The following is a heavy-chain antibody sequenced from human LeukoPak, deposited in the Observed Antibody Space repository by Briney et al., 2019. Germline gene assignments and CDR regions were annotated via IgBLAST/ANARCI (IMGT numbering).Heavy chain of an antibody. D-gene: IGHD2-2*01. V-gene: IGHV3-48*03. J-gene: IGHJ3*02. CDR3: ARGGYCSSSICYSLNAFDI. CDR1: GFTFSSYS. Sequence: GGSLRLSCEASGFTFSSYSMHWVRQAPGKGLEWVSYISSSGTTIYYADSVKGRFTISRDNAKNSLYLQMNSLRAEDTAVYYCARGGYCSSSICYSLNAFDIWGQGTMFTVSS. CDR2: ISSSGTTI.